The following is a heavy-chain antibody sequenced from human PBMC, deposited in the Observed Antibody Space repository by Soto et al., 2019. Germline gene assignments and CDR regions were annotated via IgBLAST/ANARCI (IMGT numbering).Heavy chain of an antibody. CDR3: ARRGYCSSTSCYASIFYYYYMDV. D-gene: IGHD2-2*01. V-gene: IGHV1-8*01. Sequence: QVQLVKSGAEVKKPGASVKVSCKASGYTFTSYDINWVRQATGQGLEWMGCMNPNSGNTGYAQKFLGRVTMTRNTSIRTAYMELRSLRSEDTAVYYCARRGYCSSTSCYASIFYYYYMDVWGKGTTVTVSS. J-gene: IGHJ6*03. CDR2: MNPNSGNT. CDR1: GYTFTSYD.